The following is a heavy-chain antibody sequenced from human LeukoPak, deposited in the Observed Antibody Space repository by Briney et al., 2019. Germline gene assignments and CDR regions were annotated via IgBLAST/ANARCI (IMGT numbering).Heavy chain of an antibody. CDR3: ARGKRTTRKYYYYGMDV. CDR2: INHSGST. V-gene: IGHV4-34*01. J-gene: IGHJ6*02. D-gene: IGHD2/OR15-2a*01. Sequence: SETLSLTCAVYGGSFSGYYWSWIRQPPGKGLEWIGEINHSGSTNYNPSLKSRVTISVDTSKNQFSLKLSSVTAADTAVYYCARGKRTTRKYYYYGMDVWGQGTTVTVSS. CDR1: GGSFSGYY.